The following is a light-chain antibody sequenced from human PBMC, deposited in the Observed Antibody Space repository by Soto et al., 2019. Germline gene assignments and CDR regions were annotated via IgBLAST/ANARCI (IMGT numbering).Light chain of an antibody. V-gene: IGKV1-8*01. CDR3: QQYYSYPRP. Sequence: AIRMTQSPSSLSASTGDRVTITCRASQGISSYLAWYQQKPGKAPKLLIYAASTLQSGVPSRFSGSGSGTDFTLTISCLQSEDFATYYCQQYYSYPRPFGGGTKVEIK. CDR2: AAS. CDR1: QGISSY. J-gene: IGKJ4*01.